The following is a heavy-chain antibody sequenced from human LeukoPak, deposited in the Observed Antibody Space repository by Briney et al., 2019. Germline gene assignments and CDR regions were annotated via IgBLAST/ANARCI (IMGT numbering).Heavy chain of an antibody. Sequence: GGSLRLSCAASGFTFSSYGMHWVRQAPGKGLEWVAVIWYDGSNKHYADSVKGRFTISRDNSKNTLYLQMNSLRAEDTAVYYCARGVSYYDSTDFDYFDYWGQGTLVTVSS. CDR3: ARGVSYYDSTDFDYFDY. V-gene: IGHV3-33*01. D-gene: IGHD3-22*01. CDR2: IWYDGSNK. CDR1: GFTFSSYG. J-gene: IGHJ4*02.